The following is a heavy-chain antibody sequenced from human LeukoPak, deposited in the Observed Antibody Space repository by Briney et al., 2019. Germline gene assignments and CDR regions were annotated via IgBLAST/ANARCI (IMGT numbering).Heavy chain of an antibody. Sequence: GGSLRLSCAASGFTFSSYGMHWVRQAPGKGLEWVAVISYDGSNKYYADSVKGRFTISRDNSKNTLYLQMNSLRAEDTAVYYCAKPRFMTTVTPDAFDIWGQGTMVTVSS. D-gene: IGHD4-17*01. CDR1: GFTFSSYG. CDR2: ISYDGSNK. J-gene: IGHJ3*02. CDR3: AKPRFMTTVTPDAFDI. V-gene: IGHV3-30*18.